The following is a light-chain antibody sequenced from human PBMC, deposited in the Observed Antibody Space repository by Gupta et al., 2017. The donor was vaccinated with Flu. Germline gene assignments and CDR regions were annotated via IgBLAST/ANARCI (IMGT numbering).Light chain of an antibody. V-gene: IGLV3-1*01. J-gene: IGLJ2*01. Sequence: SYAVTQPPSLSVPPGQTASITCSGDKLGDKYTSWYHQKPGQSPVVVIYQDIRRPSGIPERFSGSNSGNTATLTIRGAQTVDEGDYYCQTWDSTNVVFGGGTKLTVL. CDR3: QTWDSTNVV. CDR1: KLGDKY. CDR2: QDI.